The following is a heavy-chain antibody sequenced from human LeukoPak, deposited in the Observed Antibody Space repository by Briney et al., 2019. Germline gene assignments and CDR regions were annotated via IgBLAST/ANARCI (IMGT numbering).Heavy chain of an antibody. Sequence: GGSLRLSCGASGFTFSSYAMSWVRQAPGKGLEWVSAISGSGGSTYYADSVKGRFTISRDNSKNTLYLQMNSLRAEDTAVYYCAKDLRSGGSCYSCYFDYWGQGTLVTVSS. V-gene: IGHV3-23*01. J-gene: IGHJ4*02. D-gene: IGHD2-15*01. CDR2: ISGSGGST. CDR1: GFTFSSYA. CDR3: AKDLRSGGSCYSCYFDY.